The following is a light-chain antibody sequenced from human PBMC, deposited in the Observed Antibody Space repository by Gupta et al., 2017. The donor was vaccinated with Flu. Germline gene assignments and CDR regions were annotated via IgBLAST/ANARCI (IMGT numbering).Light chain of an antibody. CDR1: QSLLHSNGYNY. CDR3: RQALQSLFT. CDR2: LGS. J-gene: IGKJ3*01. V-gene: IGKV2-28*01. Sequence: DIVMTQSPLSLPVTPGEPAPISCRSSQSLLHSNGYNYLDWYLQKPGQSPQLLIYLGSNRASGVPDRFSGSGSGTDFTLTISRVEAEDVGVYYCRQALQSLFTFGPGTKVDIK.